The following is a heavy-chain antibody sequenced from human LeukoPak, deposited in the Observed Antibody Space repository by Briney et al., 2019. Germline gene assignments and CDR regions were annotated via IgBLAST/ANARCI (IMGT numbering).Heavy chain of an antibody. J-gene: IGHJ3*02. D-gene: IGHD1-26*01. CDR2: ISSSGSTI. CDR3: ARVTSGSRLDSDAFDI. V-gene: IGHV3-48*03. CDR1: GFTFSSYE. Sequence: PGGSLRLSCAASGFTFSSYEMNWVRQAPGKGLEWVSYISSSGSTIYYAGSVKGRFTISRDNAKNSLYLQMNSLRAEDTAVYYCARVTSGSRLDSDAFDIWGQGTMVTVSS.